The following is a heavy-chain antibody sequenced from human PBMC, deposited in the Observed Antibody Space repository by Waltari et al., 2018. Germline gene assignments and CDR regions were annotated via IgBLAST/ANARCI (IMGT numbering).Heavy chain of an antibody. CDR3: ARPDDYGDYDAFDI. V-gene: IGHV4-59*11. J-gene: IGHJ3*02. CDR1: GGSISSHY. Sequence: QVQLQESGPGLVKPSETLSLTCTVSGGSISSHYWSWIRQPPGKGLEWIGYIYYSGSTNYNPSLKSRVTISVDTSKNQFSLKLSSVTAADTAVYYCARPDDYGDYDAFDIWGQGTMVTVSS. D-gene: IGHD4-17*01. CDR2: IYYSGST.